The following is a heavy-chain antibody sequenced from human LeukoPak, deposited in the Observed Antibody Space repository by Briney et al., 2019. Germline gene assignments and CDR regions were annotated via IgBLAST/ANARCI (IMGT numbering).Heavy chain of an antibody. CDR2: IYTSGST. CDR1: GGSISSYY. Sequence: PSETLSLTCTVSGGSISSYYCSWIRQPAGKGLEWIGRIYTSGSTNYNPSLKSRVTMSVDTSKNQFSLKLSPVTAADTAVYYCARDRWGSSGYFTYFDSWGQGTLVTVSS. CDR3: ARDRWGSSGYFTYFDS. D-gene: IGHD3-22*01. V-gene: IGHV4-4*07. J-gene: IGHJ4*02.